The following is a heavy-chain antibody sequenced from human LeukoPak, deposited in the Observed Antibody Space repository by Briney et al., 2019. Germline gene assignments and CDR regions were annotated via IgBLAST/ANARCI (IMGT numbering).Heavy chain of an antibody. CDR3: VRDLNSAARSFFDY. CDR2: ISGYTGNT. Sequence: GASVKVSCKASGYTFISFGFSWVRQAPGQGPEWMGWISGYTGNTNYAQRFQGGVTMTTDTSTSSAYMELRTLRSDDTAVYYCVRDLNSAARSFFDYWGPGTLVTVSS. V-gene: IGHV1-18*01. CDR1: GYTFISFG. D-gene: IGHD6-6*01. J-gene: IGHJ4*02.